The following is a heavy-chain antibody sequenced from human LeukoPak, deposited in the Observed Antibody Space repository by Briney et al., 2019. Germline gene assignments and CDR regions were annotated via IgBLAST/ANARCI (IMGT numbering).Heavy chain of an antibody. CDR1: GFTFSDHI. J-gene: IGHJ5*01. D-gene: IGHD3-22*01. Sequence: GGSLRLSCTSSGFTFSDHILSWVRQAPGKGLEWVGFIRSEPYGGTTEYAASVKGRFTISRDDSKSIAYLQMSSLKTEDTAVYYCAREGAGEADYYDSTGYFVSWGQGTLVTVSS. V-gene: IGHV3-49*04. CDR3: AREGAGEADYYDSTGYFVS. CDR2: IRSEPYGGTT.